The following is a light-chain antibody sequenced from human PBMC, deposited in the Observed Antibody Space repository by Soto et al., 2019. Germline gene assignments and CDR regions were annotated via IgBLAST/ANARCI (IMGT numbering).Light chain of an antibody. CDR3: QHYYSVPPAVT. Sequence: DIVMTQSPDSLAVSLGERATINCKSSQSVLYSSNNKNYLAWYQQKPGQPPKLLIYWASTRESGVPDRFSGSGSGTDFTFTVSSLQSEDVAVYYCQHYYSVPPAVTFGGETKVEIK. CDR2: WAS. CDR1: QSVLYSSNNKNY. V-gene: IGKV4-1*01. J-gene: IGKJ4*01.